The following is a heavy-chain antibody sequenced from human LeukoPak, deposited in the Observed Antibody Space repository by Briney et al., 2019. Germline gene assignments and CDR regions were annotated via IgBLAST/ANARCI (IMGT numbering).Heavy chain of an antibody. CDR2: ISGSGGST. CDR3: XXXXXXXXXXXXSGYSPFDY. CDR1: GFTFSSYA. J-gene: IGHJ4*02. D-gene: IGHD3-3*01. Sequence: PGGSLRLSCAASGFTFSSYAMSWVRQAPGKGLEWVSAISGSGGSTYYADSVKGRFTISRGNSKNTLYLQMNSLRAEDTAVYYCXXXXXXXXXXXXSGYSPFDYWGQGTLVTVSS. V-gene: IGHV3-23*01.